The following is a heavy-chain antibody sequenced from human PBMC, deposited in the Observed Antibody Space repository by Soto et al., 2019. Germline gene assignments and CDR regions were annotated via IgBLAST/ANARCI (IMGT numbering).Heavy chain of an antibody. CDR2: IYYSGST. CDR1: GGSISSGGYY. Sequence: QVQLQESGPGLVKPSQTLSLTCTVSGGSISSGGYYWSWIRQHPGKGLEWIGYIYYSGSTYYNPYLKSRVTISVDTSKNQFSLKLSSVTAADTAVYYCARGSGSGSYYLDPWGQGTLVTVSS. V-gene: IGHV4-31*03. D-gene: IGHD3-10*01. CDR3: ARGSGSGSYYLDP. J-gene: IGHJ5*02.